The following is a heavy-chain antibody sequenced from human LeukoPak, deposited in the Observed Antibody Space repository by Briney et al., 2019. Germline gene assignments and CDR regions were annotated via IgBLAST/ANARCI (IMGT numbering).Heavy chain of an antibody. J-gene: IGHJ4*02. D-gene: IGHD3-22*01. CDR2: MSPSGTT. Sequence: SGTLSLTCTVSGDSVSSGSHYLSWIRQPPGKGLDWIAYMSPSGTTNYNPSLKSRVTTSVDTSRTQFSLRLSSVTAADTAVYYCARGQDDRSGTFDYWGQGTLVTVSS. V-gene: IGHV4-61*01. CDR1: GDSVSSGSHY. CDR3: ARGQDDRSGTFDY.